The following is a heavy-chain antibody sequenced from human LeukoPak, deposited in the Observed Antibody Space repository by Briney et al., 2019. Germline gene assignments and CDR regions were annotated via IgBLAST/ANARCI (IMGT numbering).Heavy chain of an antibody. Sequence: SVKVSCKASGGTFSSYAISWVRQAPGQGLEWMGGIIPIFGTANYAQKFQGRVTITTDESTSTAYMELSSLRSEDTAVYYCARDTYAPHPYLDYWGQGTLVTVSS. J-gene: IGHJ4*02. D-gene: IGHD3-16*01. CDR2: IIPIFGTA. CDR1: GGTFSSYA. V-gene: IGHV1-69*05. CDR3: ARDTYAPHPYLDY.